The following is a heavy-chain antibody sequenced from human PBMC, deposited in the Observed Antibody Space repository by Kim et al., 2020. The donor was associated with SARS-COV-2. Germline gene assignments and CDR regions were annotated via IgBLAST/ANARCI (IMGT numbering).Heavy chain of an antibody. CDR2: IWPGDSQT. V-gene: IGHV5-51*01. CDR1: GHTFTTYW. D-gene: IGHD1-1*01. CDR3: ATHHTTGTSRAFDI. J-gene: IGHJ3*02. Sequence: GEFLKISCEASGHTFTTYWIGWVRQMPGKGLEWMGIIWPGDSQTRYSPSFQGQVTISADKSITTAYLYWSSLKASDTAMYYCATHHTTGTSRAFDIWGQG.